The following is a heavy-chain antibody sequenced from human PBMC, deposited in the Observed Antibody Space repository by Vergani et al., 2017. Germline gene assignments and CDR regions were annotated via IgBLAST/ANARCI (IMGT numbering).Heavy chain of an antibody. Sequence: EVQLVQSGAEVKKPGESLRISCKGSGYSFTSYWISWVPQMPGKGLEWMGRIDPSDSYTNYSPSFKGNVTISADKSISAAYLQWSSLKASDTAMYHCAXHPASSSLRRTRKWYFDLWGRGTPVTVSS. CDR3: AXHPASSSLRRTRKWYFDL. CDR1: GYSFTSYW. CDR2: IDPSDSYT. J-gene: IGHJ2*01. D-gene: IGHD6-13*01. V-gene: IGHV5-10-1*03.